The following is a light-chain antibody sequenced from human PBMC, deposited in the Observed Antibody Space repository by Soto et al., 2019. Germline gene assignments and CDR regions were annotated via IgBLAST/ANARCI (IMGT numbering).Light chain of an antibody. CDR1: SSDIGSYNR. CDR2: EVN. CDR3: NSFTTGSTDV. Sequence: QSALTQPASVSGSPGQSITISCTGTSSDIGSYNRVSWYQQPPGTAPKLIIYEVNNRPSGVPDRFSGSKSGNTASLTISGLQAEDEADYYCNSFTTGSTDVFGNGTKLTVL. J-gene: IGLJ1*01. V-gene: IGLV2-18*02.